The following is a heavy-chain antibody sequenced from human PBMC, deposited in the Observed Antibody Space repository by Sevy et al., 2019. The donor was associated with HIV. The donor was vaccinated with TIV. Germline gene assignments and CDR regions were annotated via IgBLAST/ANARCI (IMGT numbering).Heavy chain of an antibody. CDR3: AREGTTVSTIGGFDYYYGMDV. CDR2: IIPIFGTA. V-gene: IGHV1-69*13. J-gene: IGHJ6*02. Sequence: ASVKVSCKASGGTFSSYAISWVRQAPGQGLEWMGGIIPIFGTANYAQKFQGRVTITADEYTSTAYMELSSLRSEDTAVYYCAREGTTVSTIGGFDYYYGMDVWGQGTTVTVSS. CDR1: GGTFSSYA. D-gene: IGHD4-4*01.